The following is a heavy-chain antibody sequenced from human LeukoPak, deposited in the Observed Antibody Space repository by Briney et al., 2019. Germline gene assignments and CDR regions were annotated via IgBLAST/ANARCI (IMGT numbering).Heavy chain of an antibody. D-gene: IGHD5-24*01. CDR2: IDTDGRTT. CDR1: GFSFSNSL. J-gene: IGHJ4*02. Sequence: GGSLRLPCAASGFSFSNSLMHWVRQVPGKGLVWVARIDTDGRTTHYADSVKGRFTISRDNAKNTLYLQMNILRAEDTAVYYCVRDRDGYNYWGQGTLVTVSS. V-gene: IGHV3-74*01. CDR3: VRDRDGYNY.